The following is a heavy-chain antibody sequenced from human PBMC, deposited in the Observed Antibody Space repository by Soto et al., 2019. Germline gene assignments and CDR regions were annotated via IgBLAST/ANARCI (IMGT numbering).Heavy chain of an antibody. J-gene: IGHJ4*02. D-gene: IGHD2-15*01. CDR1: GFTFSSYS. V-gene: IGHV3-21*01. CDR3: ATVGLGYCSGGSCYHPAAY. CDR2: ISSSSSYI. Sequence: GGSLRLSCAASGFTFSSYSMNWVRQAPGKGLEWVSSISSSSSYIYYADSVKGRFTISRDNAKNSLYLQMNSLRAEDTAVYYCATVGLGYCSGGSCYHPAAYWGQGTLVTVSS.